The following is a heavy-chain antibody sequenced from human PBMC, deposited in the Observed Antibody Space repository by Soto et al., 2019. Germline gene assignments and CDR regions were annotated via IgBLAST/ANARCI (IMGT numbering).Heavy chain of an antibody. CDR3: ARVVILVPTASTHYYYHVDV. V-gene: IGHV1-69*01. CDR1: GGTFSNYA. Sequence: QVQLVQSGAEVRKPGSSVTVSCKASGGTFSNYAISWVRQAPGQGLEWMGGIIPIVGTGSYAQEFQGRVTITADEATTTAYMELSSLRFEDTAVYYCARVVILVPTASTHYYYHVDVWGPGTTVTVSS. J-gene: IGHJ6*02. D-gene: IGHD2-2*01. CDR2: IIPIVGTG.